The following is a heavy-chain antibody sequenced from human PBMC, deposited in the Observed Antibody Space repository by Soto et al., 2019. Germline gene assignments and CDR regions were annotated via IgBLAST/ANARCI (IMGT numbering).Heavy chain of an antibody. CDR1: GYTFTRYS. V-gene: IGHV1-18*04. D-gene: IGHD6-19*01. J-gene: IGHJ5*02. Sequence: QVQLVQSGAEVRKPGASVQVSCKASGYTFTRYSINWVRQAPGQGLECVGWISNYNGDTKYAEKFQGRVTLTTYTFTTTSYMDLRSLTSDDTAMYFCARGDSTGSPTGWFDPWGQGTLVTVLS. CDR2: ISNYNGDT. CDR3: ARGDSTGSPTGWFDP.